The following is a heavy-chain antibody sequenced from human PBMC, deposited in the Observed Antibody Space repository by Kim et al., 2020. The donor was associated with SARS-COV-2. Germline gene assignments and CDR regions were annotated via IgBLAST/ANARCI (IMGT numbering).Heavy chain of an antibody. D-gene: IGHD3-10*01. CDR3: AREGSGRYNWFDP. Sequence: ASVKVSCKASGYTFETFSLYWVRQAPGQRFEWMGWINGGNGNTRYSQNFQGRVTITRDTSASTSYMELSSLTSKDTAVYYCAREGSGRYNWFDPWGQGTLVTVSS. CDR1: GYTFETFS. V-gene: IGHV1-3*01. CDR2: INGGNGNT. J-gene: IGHJ5*02.